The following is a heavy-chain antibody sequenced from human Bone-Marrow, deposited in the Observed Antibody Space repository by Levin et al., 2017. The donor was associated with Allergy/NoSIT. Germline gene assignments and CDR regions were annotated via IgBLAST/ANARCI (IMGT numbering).Heavy chain of an antibody. J-gene: IGHJ4*02. CDR1: GFTFSNYA. V-gene: IGHV3-23*01. CDR2: ISDNGGVT. Sequence: PGESLKISCAASGFTFSNYAMNWVRQAPGKGLEWVSGISDNGGVTHYADSVRGRFTISRDNSKNTLYLQMHSLRAEDTAMYYCAKRELVVQAKSFDYWGQGTLVTVSS. CDR3: AKRELVVQAKSFDY. D-gene: IGHD2-2*01.